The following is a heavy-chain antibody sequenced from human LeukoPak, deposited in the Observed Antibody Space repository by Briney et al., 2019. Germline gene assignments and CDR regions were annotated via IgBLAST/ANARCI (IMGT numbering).Heavy chain of an antibody. Sequence: ETLCLTCGVSGGSISNTNWWSWFRQPPGQGLEWIGEISLTGLTHYNPSLESRVTVSLDKSKNQLSLNLTSVTAADPAVYYCSRENGAFSPFGYWGQGNLVTVLS. J-gene: IGHJ4*01. V-gene: IGHV4-4*02. D-gene: IGHD2-8*01. CDR1: GGSISNTNW. CDR3: SRENGAFSPFGY. CDR2: ISLTGLT.